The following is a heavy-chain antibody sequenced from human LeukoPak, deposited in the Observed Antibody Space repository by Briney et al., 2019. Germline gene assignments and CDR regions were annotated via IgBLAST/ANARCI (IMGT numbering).Heavy chain of an antibody. CDR2: MNLNSGNT. V-gene: IGHV1-8*01. Sequence: GASVKVSCKASGYTFTSYDINWVRQATGQGLEWMGWMNLNSGNTGYAQKFQGRVTMTRNTSISTAYMELSSLRSEDTAVYYCARGGYSGYDHGMDVWGQGTTVTVSS. CDR3: ARGGYSGYDHGMDV. J-gene: IGHJ6*02. CDR1: GYTFTSYD. D-gene: IGHD5-12*01.